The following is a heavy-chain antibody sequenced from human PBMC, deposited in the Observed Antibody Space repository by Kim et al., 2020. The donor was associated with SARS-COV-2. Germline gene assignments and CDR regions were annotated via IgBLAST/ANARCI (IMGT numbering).Heavy chain of an antibody. CDR2: IIPIFGTA. V-gene: IGHV1-69*13. J-gene: IGHJ6*02. CDR3: ARDNSGYDSLSELDGMDV. CDR1: GGTFSSYA. Sequence: SVKVSCKASGGTFSSYAISWVRQAPGQGLEWMGGIIPIFGTANYAQKFQGRVTITADESTSTAYMELSSLRSEDTAVYYCARDNSGYDSLSELDGMDVWGQGTTVTVSS. D-gene: IGHD5-12*01.